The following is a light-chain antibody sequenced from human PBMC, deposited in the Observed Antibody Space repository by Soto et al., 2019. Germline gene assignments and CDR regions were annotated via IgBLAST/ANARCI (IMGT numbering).Light chain of an antibody. Sequence: EVVLTQSPGTLSLSPGERATLSCRASQTVSSSHLAWYQQKPGQAPRLLIYGASDRGTDIPDRFSGSGSGTDVTLTISRLETEDFAVYYWLHFGYAPPKYTLGQGTKLEIK. CDR2: GAS. CDR1: QTVSSSH. V-gene: IGKV3-20*01. J-gene: IGKJ2*01. CDR3: LHFGYAPPKYT.